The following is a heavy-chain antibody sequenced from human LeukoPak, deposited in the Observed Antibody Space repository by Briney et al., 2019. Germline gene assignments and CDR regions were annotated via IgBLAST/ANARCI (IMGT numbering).Heavy chain of an antibody. CDR3: ARDPIETLNYDILTGYLDY. CDR2: IWYDGSNR. D-gene: IGHD3-9*01. V-gene: IGHV3-33*01. J-gene: IGHJ4*02. Sequence: HPGRSLRLSCAASGFTFSSYGMHWVRQAPGKGLEWVAVIWYDGSNRYYADSVKGRFIISRDNSKTTLYLLMNSLRAEDTAVYYCARDPIETLNYDILTGYLDYWGQGTLVTVSS. CDR1: GFTFSSYG.